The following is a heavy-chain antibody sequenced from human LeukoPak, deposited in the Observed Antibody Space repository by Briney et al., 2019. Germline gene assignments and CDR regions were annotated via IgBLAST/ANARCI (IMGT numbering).Heavy chain of an antibody. Sequence: SETLSLTCTVSGYSISSGYYWGWIRQPPGKGLEWIGSIYYSGSTYYNPSLKSRVTISVDTSKNQFSLKLTSVTAADTAVYYCAREDSYGPYYFDYWGQGTLVTVSS. CDR3: AREDSYGPYYFDY. J-gene: IGHJ4*02. D-gene: IGHD5-18*01. V-gene: IGHV4-38-2*02. CDR1: GYSISSGYY. CDR2: IYYSGST.